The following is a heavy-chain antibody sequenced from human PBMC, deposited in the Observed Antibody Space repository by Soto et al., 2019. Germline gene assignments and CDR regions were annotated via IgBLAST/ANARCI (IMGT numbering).Heavy chain of an antibody. CDR2: IFYNGNT. Sequence: QEQLQESGPGLVKPSQTLSLTCTVSGGSISSGDSYWSWIRQPPGKGLEWIGYIFYNGNTYYNPSLKSRVTISVDTSKNQFSLKLSSVTAADTAVYYCVKTAWGRHMIRGVTLSWLDPWGQGTLVTVSS. V-gene: IGHV4-30-4*01. J-gene: IGHJ5*02. CDR1: GGSISSGDSY. D-gene: IGHD3-10*01. CDR3: VKTAWGRHMIRGVTLSWLDP.